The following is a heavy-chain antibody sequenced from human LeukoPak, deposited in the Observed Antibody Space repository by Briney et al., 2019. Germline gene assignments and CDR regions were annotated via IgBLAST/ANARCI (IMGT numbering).Heavy chain of an antibody. Sequence: PGGSLRLSCAASGFTFSMYAMNWVRQAPGKGLEWVSGISGSGGSTYYADSVKGRFTISRDNSKNTLYLQMNSLRAEDTAAYHCAKGRKSYYYGMDIWGQGTTVTVSS. CDR2: ISGSGGST. D-gene: IGHD1-14*01. CDR3: AKGRKSYYYGMDI. CDR1: GFTFSMYA. J-gene: IGHJ6*02. V-gene: IGHV3-23*01.